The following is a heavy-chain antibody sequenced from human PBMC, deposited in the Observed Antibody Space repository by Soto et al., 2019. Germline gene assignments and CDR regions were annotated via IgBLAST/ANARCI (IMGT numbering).Heavy chain of an antibody. CDR3: ARGKLERLESVDY. J-gene: IGHJ4*02. CDR1: GYTFTGQY. Sequence: QVPLVQSGAEVKKPGASVKVSCKASGYTFTGQYIHWVRQAPGQGLEWMGWINPNSGDTKNAQKFQGWVAMTRDTSISTAYMELSRLTSDDTAVYYCARGKLERLESVDYWGQGTLVTVSS. D-gene: IGHD1-1*01. V-gene: IGHV1-2*04. CDR2: INPNSGDT.